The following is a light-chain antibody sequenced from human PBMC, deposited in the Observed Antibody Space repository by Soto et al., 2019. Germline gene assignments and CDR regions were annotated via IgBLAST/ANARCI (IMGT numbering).Light chain of an antibody. V-gene: IGLV1-44*01. CDR1: SSNIGSNT. CDR2: NNN. J-gene: IGLJ3*02. Sequence: QSVLTQPRSASGTPGQRVTISCSGSSSNIGSNTVNWYQQLPGTAPKLLISNNNQRPSGVPDRFSGSKSGTSASLAISGLQSEDEADYHCCSYAGSWLFGGGTKLTVL. CDR3: CSYAGSWL.